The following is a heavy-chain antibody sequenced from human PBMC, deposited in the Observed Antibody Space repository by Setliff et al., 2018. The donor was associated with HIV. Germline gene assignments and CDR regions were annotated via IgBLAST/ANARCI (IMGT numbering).Heavy chain of an antibody. V-gene: IGHV3-49*04. CDR3: IRDSVNNVQH. CDR2: IRSTAYGGTI. J-gene: IGHJ1*01. D-gene: IGHD4-17*01. Sequence: GGSLRLSCTAFGFTYGYYAMTWVRQAPGKGLEWVGFIRSTAYGGTIEYAASVKGRFTISRDDSKSIAYLQMNSLKTEDTAVYYCIRDSVNNVQHWGQGTLVTVSS. CDR1: GFTYGYYA.